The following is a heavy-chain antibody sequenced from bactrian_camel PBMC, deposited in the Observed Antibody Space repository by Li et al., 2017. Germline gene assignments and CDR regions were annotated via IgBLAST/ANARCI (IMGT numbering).Heavy chain of an antibody. CDR1: VPTYNTNA. J-gene: IGHJ2*01. CDR3: AAARVCTEKRGTLDFLRYLDL. V-gene: IGHV3S54*01. CDR2: IYTGPYTHRGST. D-gene: IGHD7*01. Sequence: HVQLVESGGGSVQAGGSLTLSCGISVPTYNTNAMGRFRQAPGEEREAVACIYTGPYTHRGSTAYAASVKGRFTIRQDNAQNTVHLQMTSLKPEDSAMYYCAAARVCTEKRGTLDFLRYLDLWGHGTQVTVS.